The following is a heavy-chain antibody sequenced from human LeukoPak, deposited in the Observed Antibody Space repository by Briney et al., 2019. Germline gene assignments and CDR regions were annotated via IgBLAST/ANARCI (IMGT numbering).Heavy chain of an antibody. J-gene: IGHJ4*02. CDR1: GGSISSYY. D-gene: IGHD6-13*01. CDR2: IYYGGST. CDR3: AREAPPIAAARFEY. V-gene: IGHV4-59*01. Sequence: PSETLSLTCTVYGGSISSYYWSWIRQPPGKGLEWMGYIYYGGSTNYNPSLKSRVTISVDTSKNQSCPQFSSVTAADTAVSYCAREAPPIAAARFEYWGQGTPVTVSP.